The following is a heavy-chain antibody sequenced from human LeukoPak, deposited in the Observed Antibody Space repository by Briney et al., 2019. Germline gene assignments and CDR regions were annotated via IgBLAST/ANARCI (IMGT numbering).Heavy chain of an antibody. J-gene: IGHJ6*03. CDR2: IYYSGST. CDR1: GGSISSHY. Sequence: ASETLSLTCTVSGGSISSHYWSWIRQPPGKGLEWIGYIYYSGSTNYNPSLKSRVTISVDTSKNQFSLKLSSVTAADTAVYYCARATGYSSSWYVPAIPTYYYYYMDVWGKGTTVTVSS. CDR3: ARATGYSSSWYVPAIPTYYYYYMDV. V-gene: IGHV4-59*11. D-gene: IGHD6-13*01.